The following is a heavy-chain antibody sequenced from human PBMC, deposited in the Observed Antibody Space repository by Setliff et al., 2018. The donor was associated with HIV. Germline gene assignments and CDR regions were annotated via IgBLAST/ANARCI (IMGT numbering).Heavy chain of an antibody. D-gene: IGHD6-19*01. CDR1: GGSFTDIGGSFTDYY. J-gene: IGHJ4*02. Sequence: KSSETLSLTCAVFGGSFTDIGGSFTDYYWIWIRQPPGKGLEWIGEINHSGSTHYNPSLKSRFTISVDTSKNQFSLKLSSVTAADTAVYYCASGREAVAGALHFDYWGQGPLVTVSS. V-gene: IGHV4-34*01. CDR3: ASGREAVAGALHFDY. CDR2: INHSGST.